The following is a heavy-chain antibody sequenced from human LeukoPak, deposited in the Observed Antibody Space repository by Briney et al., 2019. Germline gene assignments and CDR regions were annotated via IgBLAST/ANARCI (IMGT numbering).Heavy chain of an antibody. CDR2: ISSSSRYI. V-gene: IGHV3-21*01. CDR3: ARAPAHYYDSSDHYYVGESYFDY. Sequence: GSLRLSCSASGFTFSTYSMDWVRQAPGKGLEWVSYISSSSRYIYYADSVKGRFTISRDNAKNSLYLQMNSLRAEDTAVYYCARAPAHYYDSSDHYYVGESYFDYWGQGTLVTVSS. D-gene: IGHD3-22*01. J-gene: IGHJ4*02. CDR1: GFTFSTYS.